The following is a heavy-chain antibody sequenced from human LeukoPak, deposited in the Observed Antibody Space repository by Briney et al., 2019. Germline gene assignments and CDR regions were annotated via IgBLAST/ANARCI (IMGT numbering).Heavy chain of an antibody. V-gene: IGHV3-23*01. CDR2: ISGSGGST. CDR1: GFTFSSYG. J-gene: IGHJ4*02. CDR3: AKEGGGQYYDILTGYHYFDY. Sequence: GGTLRLSCAASGFTFSSYGMSWVRQAPGKGLEWVSAISGSGGSTYYADSVKGRFTISRDNSKNTLYLQMNSLRAEDTAVYYCAKEGGGQYYDILTGYHYFDYWGQGTLVTVSS. D-gene: IGHD3-9*01.